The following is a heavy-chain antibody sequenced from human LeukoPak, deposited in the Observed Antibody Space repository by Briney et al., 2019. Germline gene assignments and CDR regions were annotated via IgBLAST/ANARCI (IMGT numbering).Heavy chain of an antibody. CDR2: IHDSGST. V-gene: IGHV4-59*08. D-gene: IGHD6-13*01. Sequence: SETLSLTCTASGGSISSHYWCWIRQPPGEGLEWIGYIHDSGSTNYNPSLKSRVTISVDTSKNQFSLKLSSVTAADTAVYYCARGYSSSWNYFDYWGQGTLVTVSS. J-gene: IGHJ4*02. CDR3: ARGYSSSWNYFDY. CDR1: GGSISSHY.